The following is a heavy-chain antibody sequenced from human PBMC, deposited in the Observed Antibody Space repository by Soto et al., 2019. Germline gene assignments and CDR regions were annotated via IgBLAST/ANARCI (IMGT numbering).Heavy chain of an antibody. CDR3: ASLRGYSYGCQEFFYY. D-gene: IGHD5-18*01. Sequence: GQSLKISCTGSGYNFNTYWIGWVRHMPRKGLEGMGIIYPGDFDTRYSLSFPGHLTMPVDKSINTAYLQWISLETSDTAMYYCASLRGYSYGCQEFFYYWGQGTPVAVSS. CDR2: IYPGDFDT. CDR1: GYNFNTYW. J-gene: IGHJ1*01. V-gene: IGHV5-51*01.